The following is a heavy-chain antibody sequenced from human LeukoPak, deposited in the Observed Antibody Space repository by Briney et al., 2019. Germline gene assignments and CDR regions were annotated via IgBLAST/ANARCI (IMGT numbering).Heavy chain of an antibody. Sequence: ASVKVSCKASGYTFTGHYMHWVRQAPGQGLEWMGRINPNSGGTNYAQKFQGRVTMTRDTSISTAYMELSRLRSDDTAVYYCARGYYGSSGYYYNDYWGQGTLVTVSS. D-gene: IGHD3-22*01. CDR1: GYTFTGHY. CDR3: ARGYYGSSGYYYNDY. CDR2: INPNSGGT. V-gene: IGHV1-2*06. J-gene: IGHJ4*02.